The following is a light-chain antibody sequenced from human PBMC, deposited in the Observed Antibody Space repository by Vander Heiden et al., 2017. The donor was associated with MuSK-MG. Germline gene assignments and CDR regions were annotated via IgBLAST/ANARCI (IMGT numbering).Light chain of an antibody. V-gene: IGLV1-40*01. Sequence: QSVLTQPPSVSGAPGQRVTISCTGSSSNIGAGYDVNWYQQLPGTVPKVLMYANSNRPSGVPDRFSGSKSGTSASLAITGLQAEDEADYYCQSYDNSRSGVVFGGGTKLTVL. CDR2: ANS. CDR3: QSYDNSRSGVV. CDR1: SSNIGAGYD. J-gene: IGLJ2*01.